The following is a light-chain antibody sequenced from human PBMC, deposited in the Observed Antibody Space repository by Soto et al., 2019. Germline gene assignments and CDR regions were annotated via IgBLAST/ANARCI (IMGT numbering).Light chain of an antibody. CDR2: GAS. V-gene: IGKV3-20*01. Sequence: EIVWTQSPGTLSLSAGERATLSCRASQIVGGDTLAWFQQRPGQAPRLVIYGASNRAAGIPDRFSGSGSGTDFTLTVSRLEPEDFAMYYCQQYHWAPDTFGQGTQLEI. CDR3: QQYHWAPDT. CDR1: QIVGGDT. J-gene: IGKJ5*01.